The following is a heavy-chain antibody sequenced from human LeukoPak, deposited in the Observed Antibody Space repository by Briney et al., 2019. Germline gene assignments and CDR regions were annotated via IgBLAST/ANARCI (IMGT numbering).Heavy chain of an antibody. V-gene: IGHV4-31*03. CDR1: GGSISSGGYY. D-gene: IGHD3-10*01. CDR2: IYYSGST. Sequence: SQTLSLTCTVSGGSISSGGYYWSWIRQHPGKGLEWIGYIYYSGSTYYNPSLKSRVTISVDTSKNQFSLKLSSVTAADTAVYYCARGRQIKGVYGFDIWGQGTMVTVSS. J-gene: IGHJ3*02. CDR3: ARGRQIKGVYGFDI.